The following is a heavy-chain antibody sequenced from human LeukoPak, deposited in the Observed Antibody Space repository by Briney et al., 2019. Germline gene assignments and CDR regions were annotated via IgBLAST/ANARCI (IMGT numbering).Heavy chain of an antibody. Sequence: ASVKVSCKVSGYTLTKLSMHWVRQAPGKGLEWMGGFDPEDGETIYAQKFQGRVTMTEDTSTDTAYMELTSLRSEDTAVYYCAILNDYYGTSGYYWGQGTLVTVSS. J-gene: IGHJ4*02. V-gene: IGHV1-24*01. CDR1: GYTLTKLS. CDR2: FDPEDGET. CDR3: AILNDYYGTSGYY. D-gene: IGHD3-22*01.